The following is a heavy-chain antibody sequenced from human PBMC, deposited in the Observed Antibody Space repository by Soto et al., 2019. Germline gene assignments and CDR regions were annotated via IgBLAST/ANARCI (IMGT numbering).Heavy chain of an antibody. V-gene: IGHV3-23*01. Sequence: EVHLLESGGGLVQPGGSPRLSCAASGFTFSSYAMSWVRQAPGKGLEWVSGITGSGDKRYYADSVKGRFTISRDNSKNTLYLQMNSLRVEDTAVFYCAKDYGDFWDPLDYWGQGTLVTVSS. CDR1: GFTFSSYA. J-gene: IGHJ4*02. CDR3: AKDYGDFWDPLDY. CDR2: ITGSGDKR. D-gene: IGHD4-17*01.